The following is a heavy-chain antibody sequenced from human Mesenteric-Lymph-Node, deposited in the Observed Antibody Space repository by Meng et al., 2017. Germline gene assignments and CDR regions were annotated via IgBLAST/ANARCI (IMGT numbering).Heavy chain of an antibody. V-gene: IGHV1-2*02. Sequence: ASVKVSCKASGYTFTGYYMHWVRQAPGQGLEWMGWINPNSGGTNYAQKFQGRVTMTMDTSISTAYMELSRPRSDDTAVYYCARDRGSGDYGDGFDYWGQGTLVTVSS. CDR1: GYTFTGYY. J-gene: IGHJ4*02. D-gene: IGHD4-17*01. CDR2: INPNSGGT. CDR3: ARDRGSGDYGDGFDY.